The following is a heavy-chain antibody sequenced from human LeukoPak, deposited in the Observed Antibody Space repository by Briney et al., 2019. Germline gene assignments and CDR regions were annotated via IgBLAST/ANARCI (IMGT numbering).Heavy chain of an antibody. D-gene: IGHD3-10*01. CDR3: ARVGRITMVRGAVYYYYYMDV. V-gene: IGHV3-23*01. CDR1: GFTFSSYA. Sequence: PGGSLRLSCAASGFTFSSYAMSWVRQAPGKGLEWVSLISGSGGSTYYADSVKGRFTISRDNAKNSLYLQMNSLRAEDTAVYYCARVGRITMVRGAVYYYYYMDVWGKGTTVTISS. CDR2: ISGSGGST. J-gene: IGHJ6*03.